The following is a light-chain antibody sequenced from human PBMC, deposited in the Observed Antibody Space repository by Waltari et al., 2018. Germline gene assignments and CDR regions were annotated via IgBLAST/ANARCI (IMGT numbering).Light chain of an antibody. CDR2: EVS. V-gene: IGLV2-8*01. Sequence: QSALTQPPSASGSPGQSVPISCTGTRRDDGGYNYFSWYQQHPSKAPKLMIYEVSKRPAGVPDRFSGSKSGNTASLTVSGLQAEDEADYYCSSYAGSNNYVVFGGGTKLTVL. J-gene: IGLJ2*01. CDR1: RRDDGGYNY. CDR3: SSYAGSNNYVV.